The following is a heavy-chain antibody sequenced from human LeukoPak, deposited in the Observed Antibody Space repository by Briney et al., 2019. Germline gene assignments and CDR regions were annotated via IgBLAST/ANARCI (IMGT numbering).Heavy chain of an antibody. Sequence: GGSLRLSCAASGFTFSKSWMSWVRQAPGKGLEWVANMNEDGSEKDYADSVKGRFTISRDNSKNTLYLQMNSLRAEDTAVYYCAREAYCSGGSCRGDYGMDVWGQGTTVTVSS. J-gene: IGHJ6*02. CDR1: GFTFSKSW. V-gene: IGHV3-7*01. CDR3: AREAYCSGGSCRGDYGMDV. CDR2: MNEDGSEK. D-gene: IGHD2-15*01.